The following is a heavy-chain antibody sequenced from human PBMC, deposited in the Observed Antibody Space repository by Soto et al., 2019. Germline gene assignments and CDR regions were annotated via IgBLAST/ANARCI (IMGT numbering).Heavy chain of an antibody. CDR1: GGSINSYY. V-gene: IGHV4-59*08. CDR3: ARHAPGGPFDY. J-gene: IGHJ4*02. CDR2: IFYSGNT. Sequence: SETLSLTCTVSGGSINSYYWSWIRQPPGKGLEWIGYIFYSGNTNYNPSLNSRVTLSVDTSKNQFSLKLSSVTAADTAVYYCARHAPGGPFDYRGQGTLVTVSS.